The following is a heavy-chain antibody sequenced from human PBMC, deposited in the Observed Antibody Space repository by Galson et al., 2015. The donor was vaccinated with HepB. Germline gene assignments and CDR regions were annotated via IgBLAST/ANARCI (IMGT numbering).Heavy chain of an antibody. J-gene: IGHJ4*02. Sequence: SLRLSCAASGFRFNIYGMHWVRQAPRKGLEHVSYISSNGASTYYADSVKGRFTISRDNSKNTLYLQMSSLRVEDTAVYFCVKTSIFATDPRECTLDYWGQGTLVTVSS. V-gene: IGHV3-64D*06. CDR3: VKTSIFATDPRECTLDY. D-gene: IGHD3-3*01. CDR2: ISSNGAST. CDR1: GFRFNIYG.